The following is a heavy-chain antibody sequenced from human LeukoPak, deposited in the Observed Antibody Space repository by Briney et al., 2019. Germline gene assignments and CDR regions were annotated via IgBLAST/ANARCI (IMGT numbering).Heavy chain of an antibody. Sequence: GGSLRLSCAASGFTFSSYGMHWVRQAPGKGLEWVAFIRYDGSNKYYADSVKGRFTISRDNSKNTLYLQMNSLRAEDTAVYYCAKDFYFRTDILTGLGDYWGQGTLVTVSS. V-gene: IGHV3-30*02. D-gene: IGHD3-9*01. CDR1: GFTFSSYG. J-gene: IGHJ4*02. CDR2: IRYDGSNK. CDR3: AKDFYFRTDILTGLGDY.